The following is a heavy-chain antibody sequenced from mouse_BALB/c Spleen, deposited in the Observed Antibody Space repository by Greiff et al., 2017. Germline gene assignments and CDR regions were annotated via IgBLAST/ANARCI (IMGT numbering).Heavy chain of an antibody. CDR1: GFTFSSFG. V-gene: IGHV5-17*02. J-gene: IGHJ2*01. CDR3: ARSGGRAKYYFDY. CDR2: ISSGISTI. D-gene: IGHD3-3*01. Sequence: EVNLVESGGGLVQPGGSRKLSCAASGFTFSSFGMHWVRQAPEKGLEWVAYISSGISTIYYADTVKGRFTISRDNPKNTLFLQMTSLRSEDTAMYYCARSGGRAKYYFDYWGQGTTLTVSS.